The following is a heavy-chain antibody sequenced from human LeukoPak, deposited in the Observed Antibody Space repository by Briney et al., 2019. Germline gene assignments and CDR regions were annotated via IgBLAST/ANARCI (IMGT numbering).Heavy chain of an antibody. J-gene: IGHJ3*02. Sequence: GGSLRLSCAASGFTFSNFAMSWVRQAPGKGLKWVSLISGSGDSTYYADSVKGRFTISRDNSKNTLYLQMNSLSAEDTAEYYCAKEVSSPHAFDIWGQGTMVTVSS. CDR1: GFTFSNFA. CDR3: AKEVSSPHAFDI. CDR2: ISGSGDST. V-gene: IGHV3-23*01.